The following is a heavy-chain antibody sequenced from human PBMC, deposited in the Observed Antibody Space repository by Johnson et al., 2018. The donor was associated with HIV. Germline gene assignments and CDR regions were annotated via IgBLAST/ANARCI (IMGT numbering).Heavy chain of an antibody. Sequence: MQLVESGGGVVQPGRSLRLSCAASGFTFSSYGMHWVRQAPGKGLEWVANIKQDGSEKYYVDSVKGRFTISRDNAKNSLYLQMNSLRAEDTAVYYCAKELALYSSGYGGDAFDIWGQGTMVTVSS. CDR1: GFTFSSYG. D-gene: IGHD6-19*01. CDR2: IKQDGSEK. CDR3: AKELALYSSGYGGDAFDI. J-gene: IGHJ3*02. V-gene: IGHV3-7*01.